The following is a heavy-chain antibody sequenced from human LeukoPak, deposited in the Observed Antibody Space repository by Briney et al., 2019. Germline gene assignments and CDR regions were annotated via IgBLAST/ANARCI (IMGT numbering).Heavy chain of an antibody. CDR3: AQAKSGYDPLEAFDI. J-gene: IGHJ3*02. Sequence: SETLSLTCTVSGGSISSYYWSWIRQPPGKGLEWIGYIYYSGSTNYNPSLKSRVTISVDTSKNQFSLKLSSVTAANTAVYYCAQAKSGYDPLEAFDIWGQGTMVTVSS. D-gene: IGHD5-12*01. CDR1: GGSISSYY. CDR2: IYYSGST. V-gene: IGHV4-59*01.